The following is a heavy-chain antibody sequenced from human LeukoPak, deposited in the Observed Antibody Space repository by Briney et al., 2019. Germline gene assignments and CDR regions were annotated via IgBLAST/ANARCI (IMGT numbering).Heavy chain of an antibody. Sequence: TGGSLRLSCAASGFTFSTYWMHWVRQAPGKGLVWVSRIYSDVSSTTYADSVKGRFTISRDNAKNTLYLQMNSLRDEDTAVYYCASFYGSGSNYYYYGMDVWGQGTTVTVSS. CDR1: GFTFSTYW. CDR2: IYSDVSST. D-gene: IGHD3-10*01. CDR3: ASFYGSGSNYYYYGMDV. V-gene: IGHV3-74*01. J-gene: IGHJ6*02.